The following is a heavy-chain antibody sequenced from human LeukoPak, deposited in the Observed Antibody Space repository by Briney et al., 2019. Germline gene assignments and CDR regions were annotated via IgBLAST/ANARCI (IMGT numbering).Heavy chain of an antibody. J-gene: IGHJ4*02. V-gene: IGHV1-69*06. Sequence: SVKVSCKASGGTFSSYAISWVRQAPGQGLEWVGGIIPIFGTANYAQKFQGRVTMTEDTSTDTAYMELSSLRSEDTAVYYCATPSIDGSYYAYFDYWGQGTLVTVSS. CDR2: IIPIFGTA. D-gene: IGHD1-26*01. CDR1: GGTFSSYA. CDR3: ATPSIDGSYYAYFDY.